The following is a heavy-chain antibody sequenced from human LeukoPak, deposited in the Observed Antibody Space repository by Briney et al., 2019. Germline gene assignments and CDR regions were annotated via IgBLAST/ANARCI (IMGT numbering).Heavy chain of an antibody. CDR3: ARGVGGIAAAGTWFDP. D-gene: IGHD6-13*01. CDR2: INSDGSST. CDR1: GFTFGDYV. Sequence: GGSLRLSCATSGFTFGDYVMSWVRQAPGKGLVWVSRINSDGSSTSYADSVKGRFTISRDNAKNTLYLQMNSLRAEDTAVYYCARGVGGIAAAGTWFDPWGQGTLVTVSS. J-gene: IGHJ5*02. V-gene: IGHV3-74*01.